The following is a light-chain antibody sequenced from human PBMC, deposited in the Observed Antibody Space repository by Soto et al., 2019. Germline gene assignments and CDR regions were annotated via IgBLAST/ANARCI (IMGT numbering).Light chain of an antibody. CDR2: SAS. CDR3: QRVDSYPRT. CDR1: QAIGSY. Sequence: IQLTQSPSSLSASVGDTVTITCRASQAIGSYFAWYQQRPGTAPKLLIYSASTLHSGVPSTFSVSRSGTDFSLTISSLQPEDFATYYCQRVDSYPRTFGPGTTVEI. J-gene: IGKJ3*01. V-gene: IGKV1-9*01.